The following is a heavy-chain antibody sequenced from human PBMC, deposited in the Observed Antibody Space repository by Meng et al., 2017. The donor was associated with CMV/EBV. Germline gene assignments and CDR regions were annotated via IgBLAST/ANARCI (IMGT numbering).Heavy chain of an antibody. CDR2: IYYSGST. D-gene: IGHD5-24*01. Sequence: SETLSLTCTVSGGSVSSGSYYWSWLRQPPGKGLEWIGYIYYSGSTNYNPSLKSRVTISVDTSKNQFSLKLSSVTAADTAVYYCARGRGWLQPAVAFDIWGQGTMVTVSS. CDR3: ARGRGWLQPAVAFDI. CDR1: GGSVSSGSYY. V-gene: IGHV4-61*01. J-gene: IGHJ3*02.